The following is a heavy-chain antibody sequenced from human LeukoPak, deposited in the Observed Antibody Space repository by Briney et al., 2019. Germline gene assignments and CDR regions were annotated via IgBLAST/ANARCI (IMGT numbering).Heavy chain of an antibody. D-gene: IGHD3-16*01. V-gene: IGHV4-34*01. CDR3: ARRPYDYVWGRNFDY. Sequence: PSETLSLTCAVYGGSFSGYYWSWIRQPPGKGLEWIGEINHSGSTNYNPSLKRRVTISVDTSKNQFSLKLSSVTAADTAVYYCARRPYDYVWGRNFDYWGQGTLVTVSS. CDR2: INHSGST. CDR1: GGSFSGYY. J-gene: IGHJ4*02.